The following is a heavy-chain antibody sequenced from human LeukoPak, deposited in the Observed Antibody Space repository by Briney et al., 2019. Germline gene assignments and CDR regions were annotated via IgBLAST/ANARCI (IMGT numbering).Heavy chain of an antibody. CDR1: GGSISSSSYY. D-gene: IGHD2-15*01. J-gene: IGHJ4*02. CDR3: ARVVASTSIDS. V-gene: IGHV4-39*01. CDR2: IYYSGST. Sequence: SETLSLTCAVSGGSISSSSYYWDWIRQPPGKGLEWIASIYYSGSTYYNPSLKSRVTISVDTSKNQFSLKLSSVTAADTALYYCARVVASTSIDSWGRGILVTVSS.